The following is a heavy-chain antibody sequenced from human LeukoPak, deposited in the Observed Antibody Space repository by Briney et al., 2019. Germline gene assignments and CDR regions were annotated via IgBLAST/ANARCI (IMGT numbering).Heavy chain of an antibody. V-gene: IGHV1-46*01. CDR1: GYTFTSYY. CDR3: ARDIHGDYDFDY. D-gene: IGHD4-17*01. CDR2: INPSGGST. J-gene: IGHJ4*02. Sequence: ASVKVSCKASGYTFTSYYMHWVRQAPGQGLEWMGIINPSGGSTSYAQKLQGRVTMTRDMSTSTVYMELSSLRSEDTAVYYCARDIHGDYDFDYWGQGTLVTVSS.